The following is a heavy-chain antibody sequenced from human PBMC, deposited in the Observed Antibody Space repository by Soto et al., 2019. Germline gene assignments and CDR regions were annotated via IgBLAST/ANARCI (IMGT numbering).Heavy chain of an antibody. CDR1: GYTFTSYD. D-gene: IGHD3-10*01. Sequence: GASVKVSCKASGYTFTSYDINWVRQATGQGLEWMGWMNPNSGNTGYAQKFQGRVTMTRNTSISTAYMELSSLRSEDTAVYYCARGSSMVRGVIGYYYYMDVWGKGTTVTVSS. CDR3: ARGSSMVRGVIGYYYYMDV. J-gene: IGHJ6*03. CDR2: MNPNSGNT. V-gene: IGHV1-8*01.